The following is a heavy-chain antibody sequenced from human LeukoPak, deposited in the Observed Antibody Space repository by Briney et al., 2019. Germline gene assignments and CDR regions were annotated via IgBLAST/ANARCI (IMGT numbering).Heavy chain of an antibody. CDR1: GYTFTSYD. V-gene: IGHV1-8*03. CDR3: ARSRYGDYQTDFDY. Sequence: ASVKVSCKASGYTFTSYDINWVRQATGQGLEWMGWMNPNSGNTGCAQKFQGRVTITRNTSISTAYMELSSLRSEDTAVYYCARSRYGDYQTDFDYWGQGTLVTVSS. CDR2: MNPNSGNT. J-gene: IGHJ4*02. D-gene: IGHD4-17*01.